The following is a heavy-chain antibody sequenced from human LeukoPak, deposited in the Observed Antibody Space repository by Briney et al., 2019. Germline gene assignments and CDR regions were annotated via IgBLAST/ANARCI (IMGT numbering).Heavy chain of an antibody. V-gene: IGHV3-11*04. D-gene: IGHD3-22*01. CDR1: GFTFSDYY. CDR3: ARGYDRAAFDI. CDR2: ISGRGDNT. Sequence: GGSLRLSCAASGFTFSDYYMSWIRQAPGRGLEWVSFISGRGDNTFYADSVKGRFTISRDNSKNALYLQMNSLRAEDTAVYYCARGYDRAAFDIWGQGTMVTVSS. J-gene: IGHJ3*02.